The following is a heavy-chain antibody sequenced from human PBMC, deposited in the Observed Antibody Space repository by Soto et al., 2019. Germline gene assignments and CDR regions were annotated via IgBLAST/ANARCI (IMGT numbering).Heavy chain of an antibody. Sequence: ASVKVSCKASGYTFTSYAMHWVRQAPGQRLEWMGWINAGNGNTKYSQKFQGRVTITRDTSASAAYMELSSLRSEDTAVYYCARTQCSSTRWYVGSWDYWGQGTLVTVSS. V-gene: IGHV1-3*01. D-gene: IGHD2-2*01. CDR3: ARTQCSSTRWYVGSWDY. J-gene: IGHJ4*02. CDR2: INAGNGNT. CDR1: GYTFTSYA.